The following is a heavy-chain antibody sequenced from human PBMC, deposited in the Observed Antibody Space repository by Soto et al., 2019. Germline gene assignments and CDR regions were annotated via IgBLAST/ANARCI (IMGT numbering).Heavy chain of an antibody. J-gene: IGHJ4*02. CDR2: ISAHNGNT. CDR3: ARGRYGDY. Sequence: QVHLVQSGAEVKKPGASVKVSCQGSGYAFTTYGSTWVRQAPGQGLERMGWISAHNGNTNYAQKLQGRVTVTRDTSTRAAYMELRSLRYDDTAVYYCARGRYGDYWGQGALVTVSS. D-gene: IGHD1-1*01. V-gene: IGHV1-18*01. CDR1: GYAFTTYG.